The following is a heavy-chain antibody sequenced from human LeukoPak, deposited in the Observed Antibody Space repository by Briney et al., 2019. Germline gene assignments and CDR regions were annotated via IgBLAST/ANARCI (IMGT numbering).Heavy chain of an antibody. CDR3: ARVVAATLDY. Sequence: SETLSLTCAVYGGSFSGYYRSWIRQPPGKGLEWIGEINHSGSTNYNPSLKSRVTISVDTSKNQFSLKLSSVTAADTAVYYCARVVAATLDYWGQGTLVTVSS. V-gene: IGHV4-34*01. CDR1: GGSFSGYY. CDR2: INHSGST. D-gene: IGHD2-15*01. J-gene: IGHJ4*02.